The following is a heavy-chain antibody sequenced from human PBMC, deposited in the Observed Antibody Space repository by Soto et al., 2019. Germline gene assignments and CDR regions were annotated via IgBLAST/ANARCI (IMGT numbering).Heavy chain of an antibody. Sequence: GGSLRLSCAASGFTFSGYYMSWIRQAPGKGLEWVSYISSSGSTIYYADSVKGRFTISRDTSKNQLSLKLTSMTAADTAVYYCPRDMHTGFTHYFDPWGQGTLVTVSS. CDR1: GFTFSGYY. CDR3: PRDMHTGFTHYFDP. V-gene: IGHV3-11*01. CDR2: ISSSGSTI. J-gene: IGHJ5*02. D-gene: IGHD5-12*01.